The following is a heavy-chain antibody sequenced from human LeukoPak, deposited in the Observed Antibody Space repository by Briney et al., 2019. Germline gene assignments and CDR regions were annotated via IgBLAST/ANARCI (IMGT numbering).Heavy chain of an antibody. Sequence: HPGGSLRLSCAASGSTFSSYGMHWVRQAPGKGLEWVAVIWYDGSNKYYADSVKGRFTISRDNSKNTLYLQMNSLRAEDAAVYYCARDWLYCSGGSCYQLIDYWGQGTLVTVSS. CDR1: GSTFSSYG. CDR3: ARDWLYCSGGSCYQLIDY. V-gene: IGHV3-33*01. CDR2: IWYDGSNK. D-gene: IGHD2-15*01. J-gene: IGHJ4*02.